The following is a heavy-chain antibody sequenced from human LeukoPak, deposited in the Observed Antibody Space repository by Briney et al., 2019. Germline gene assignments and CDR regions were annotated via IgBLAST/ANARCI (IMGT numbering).Heavy chain of an antibody. Sequence: ASVKVSCKVSGYTLTELSMHWVRQAPGKGLGWMGGFDPEDGETIYAQKFQGRVTMTTDTSTSTAYMELRSLRSDDTAVYYCARETSDSSGWYFSDYYYYYMDVWGKGTTVTVSS. CDR2: FDPEDGET. J-gene: IGHJ6*03. D-gene: IGHD6-19*01. CDR1: GYTLTELS. CDR3: ARETSDSSGWYFSDYYYYYMDV. V-gene: IGHV1-24*01.